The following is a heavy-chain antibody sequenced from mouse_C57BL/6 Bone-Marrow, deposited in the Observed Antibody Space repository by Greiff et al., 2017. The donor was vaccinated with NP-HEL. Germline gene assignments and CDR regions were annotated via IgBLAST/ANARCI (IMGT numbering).Heavy chain of an antibody. CDR2: IRSKSNNYAT. J-gene: IGHJ4*01. D-gene: IGHD1-1*01. CDR3: VRHRGSSYNYAMDY. V-gene: IGHV10-1*01. Sequence: EVMLVESGGGLVQPKGSLKLSCAASGFSFNTYAMNWVRQAPGKGLEWVARIRSKSNNYATYYADSVKDRFTISRDDSESMLYLQRNNLKTEDTAMYYCVRHRGSSYNYAMDYWGQGTSVTVSS. CDR1: GFSFNTYA.